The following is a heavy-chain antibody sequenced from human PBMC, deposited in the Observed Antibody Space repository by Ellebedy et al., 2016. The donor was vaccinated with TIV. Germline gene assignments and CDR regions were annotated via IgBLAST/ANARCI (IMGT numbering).Heavy chain of an antibody. V-gene: IGHV3-66*01. CDR3: ARDPRGGGDYGDNWFDP. CDR1: GFTVSSSF. CDR2: IYTDGGT. J-gene: IGHJ5*02. Sequence: PGGSLRLSCAASGFTVSSSFMSWVRQAPGKGLEWVSVIYTDGGTNYTDSVLGRFDISRDSSKHTLYLQMNCLRADDTAVYYCARDPRGGGDYGDNWFDPWGQGTLVTVSS. D-gene: IGHD4-17*01.